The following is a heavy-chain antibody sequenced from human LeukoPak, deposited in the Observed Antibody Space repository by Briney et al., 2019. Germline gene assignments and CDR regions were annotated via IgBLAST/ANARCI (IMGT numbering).Heavy chain of an antibody. J-gene: IGHJ4*02. V-gene: IGHV3-23*01. D-gene: IGHD6-13*01. CDR1: GFTFSSYA. CDR2: ISGSGGST. Sequence: GGSLSLSCAASGFTFSSYAMSWVRQAPGQGLEWVSAISGSGGSTYYADSVKGRFTTSRDNSKDTLYLQMNSLRAEDTAVYYYAKTRPLDSSSWSHGDYWGQGTLVTVSS. CDR3: AKTRPLDSSSWSHGDY.